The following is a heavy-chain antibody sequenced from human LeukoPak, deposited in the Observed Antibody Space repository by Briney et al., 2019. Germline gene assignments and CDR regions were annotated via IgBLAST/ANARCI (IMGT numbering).Heavy chain of an antibody. CDR3: AREGEYSSSWYDYYYYGMDV. Sequence: SETLSLTRTVSGGSISSYYWSWIRQPAGKGLEWIGRIYTSGSTNYNPSLKSRVTMSVDTSKNQFSLKLSSVTAADTAVYYCAREGEYSSSWYDYYYYGMDVWGQGTTVTVSS. CDR2: IYTSGST. CDR1: GGSISSYY. D-gene: IGHD6-13*01. J-gene: IGHJ6*02. V-gene: IGHV4-4*07.